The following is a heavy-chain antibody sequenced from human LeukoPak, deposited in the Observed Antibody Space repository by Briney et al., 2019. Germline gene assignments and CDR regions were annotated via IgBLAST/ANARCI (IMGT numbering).Heavy chain of an antibody. CDR2: ISGSGGST. V-gene: IGHV3-23*01. J-gene: IGHJ3*02. D-gene: IGHD2-15*01. Sequence: GGSLRLSCAASGFTFSSYAMSWVRQAPGKGLEWVSAISGSGGSTYYADSVKGRFTISRDNSKNTLYLQMNSLRAEDTAVYYCVNLKVVADAFDIWGQGTMVTVSS. CDR1: GFTFSSYA. CDR3: VNLKVVADAFDI.